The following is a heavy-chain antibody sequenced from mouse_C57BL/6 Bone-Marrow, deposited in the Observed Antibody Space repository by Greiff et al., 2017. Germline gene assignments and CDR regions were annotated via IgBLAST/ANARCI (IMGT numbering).Heavy chain of an antibody. V-gene: IGHV1-50*01. Sequence: VQLQQPGAELVKPGASVKLSCKASGYTFTSYWMQWVKQRPGQGLEWIGEIDPSDSYTNYNQKFKGKATLTVDTSSSTAYMQLSSLTSEDSAVYYCARDSSGSYAMDYWGQGTSVTVSS. CDR2: IDPSDSYT. CDR3: ARDSSGSYAMDY. CDR1: GYTFTSYW. J-gene: IGHJ4*01. D-gene: IGHD3-2*02.